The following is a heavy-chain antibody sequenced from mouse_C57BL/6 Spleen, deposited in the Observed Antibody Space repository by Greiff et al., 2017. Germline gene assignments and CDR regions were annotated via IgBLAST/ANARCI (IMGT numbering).Heavy chain of an antibody. J-gene: IGHJ2*01. V-gene: IGHV1-80*01. CDR2: IYPGDGDT. CDR3: ARSWADYGSSYSSFDY. CDR1: GYAFSSYW. Sequence: QVQLQQSGAELVKPGASVKISCKASGYAFSSYWMNWVKQRPGKGLEWIGQIYPGDGDTNYNGKFKGKATLTADKSSSTAYMQLSSLTSEDSAVYFCARSWADYGSSYSSFDYWGQGTTLTVSS. D-gene: IGHD1-1*01.